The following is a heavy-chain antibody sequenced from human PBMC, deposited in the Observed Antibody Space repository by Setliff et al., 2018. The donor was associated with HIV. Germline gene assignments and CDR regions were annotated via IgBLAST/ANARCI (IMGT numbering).Heavy chain of an antibody. Sequence: SVKVSCKASGDTFRSRAFNWVRQAPGQGPEWMGGIIPMFGTANYAQKFQGRVTITADESTSTAYMELSSLRSEDTAVYYCARVPNWGRVDYYYYYMDVWGKGTTVTVSS. J-gene: IGHJ6*03. CDR1: GDTFRSRA. CDR2: IIPMFGTA. CDR3: ARVPNWGRVDYYYYYMDV. V-gene: IGHV1-69*13. D-gene: IGHD7-27*01.